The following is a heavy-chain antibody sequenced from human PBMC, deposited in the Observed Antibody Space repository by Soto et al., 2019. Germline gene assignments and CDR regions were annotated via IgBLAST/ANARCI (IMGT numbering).Heavy chain of an antibody. Sequence: QVQLIQSEAEVKKPGSSVRVSCTASGGIFGSHGFSWVRQAPGQRLEWVGGFIPIFRTLTYRERLQARVRIAAHESTNTVYLERSSLTSQDKAVYYCVRDRRIYYSDPHDEFVASDYEVWGQETMVSVSS. CDR3: VRDRRIYYSDPHDEFVASDYEV. V-gene: IGHV1-69*01. D-gene: IGHD3-22*01. CDR2: FIPIFRTL. CDR1: GGIFGSHG. J-gene: IGHJ3*01.